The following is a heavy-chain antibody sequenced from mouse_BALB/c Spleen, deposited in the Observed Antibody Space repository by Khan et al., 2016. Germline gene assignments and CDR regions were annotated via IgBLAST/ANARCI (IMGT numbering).Heavy chain of an antibody. Sequence: EVELGESGAGLVKPGGSLKLSCAASGFTFSDYYMYWVRQTPEKRLEWVAHISPGGGYTYYPASVKGRVTISGDNATNTLYMQMSSLKSEDTAMYYFAREGLRGGFAYWGQGTLVTVSA. V-gene: IGHV5-4*02. CDR1: GFTFSDYY. CDR3: AREGLRGGFAY. J-gene: IGHJ3*01. CDR2: ISPGGGYT.